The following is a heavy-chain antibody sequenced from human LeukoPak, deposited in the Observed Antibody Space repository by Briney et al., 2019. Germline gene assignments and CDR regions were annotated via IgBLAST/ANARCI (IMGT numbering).Heavy chain of an antibody. J-gene: IGHJ4*02. CDR1: GFISSSIT. V-gene: IGHV3-21*01. CDR2: ISSSSSYI. Sequence: PGGSLNLPVAPSGFISSSITWNGAPQAQGKGLEWVSSISSSSSYIYNADSVKGRFTISRDNAKNSLYLQMNSLRAEDAAVYYCARALAGTAFDYWGQGTLVTVSS. D-gene: IGHD6-19*01. CDR3: ARALAGTAFDY.